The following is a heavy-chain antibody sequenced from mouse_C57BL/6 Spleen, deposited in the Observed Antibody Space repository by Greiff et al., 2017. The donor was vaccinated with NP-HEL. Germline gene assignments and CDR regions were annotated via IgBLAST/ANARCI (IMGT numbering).Heavy chain of an antibody. CDR2: INPNNGGT. Sequence: EVQLQQSGPELVKPGASVKMSCKASGYTFTDYNMHWVKQSHGKSLEWIGYINPNNGGTSYNQKFKGKATLTVNKSSSTAYMELRSLTSEDSAVYYCARDLAHYYGSRESDWYFDVWGTGTTVTVSS. V-gene: IGHV1-22*01. CDR3: ARDLAHYYGSRESDWYFDV. J-gene: IGHJ1*03. D-gene: IGHD1-1*01. CDR1: GYTFTDYN.